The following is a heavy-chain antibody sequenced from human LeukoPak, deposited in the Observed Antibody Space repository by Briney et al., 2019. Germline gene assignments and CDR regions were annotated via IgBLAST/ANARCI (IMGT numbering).Heavy chain of an antibody. J-gene: IGHJ4*02. D-gene: IGHD3-22*01. CDR2: ASTDEINQ. Sequence: SCKASGYTLTGYYMHWVRQAPGKGLEWVAVASTDEINQWYADSVKGRFIISRDNSRNTVILEMNTLRTEDTAVYFCAAFITTKLDYWGQGILVTVSS. CDR3: AAFITTKLDY. V-gene: IGHV3-30*03. CDR1: GYTLTGYY.